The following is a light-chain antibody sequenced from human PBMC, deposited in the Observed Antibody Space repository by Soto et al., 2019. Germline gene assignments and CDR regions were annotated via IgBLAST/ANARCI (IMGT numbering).Light chain of an antibody. CDR3: SSYAGSNNFGV. Sequence: LTQPPSASGSPGQSVTISCTGTSSDVGGYNYVSWCQQHPGKAPKLMIYEVSKRPSGVPDRFSGSKSGNTASLTVSGLQAEDEADYYCSSYAGSNNFGVFGTGTKVTVL. J-gene: IGLJ1*01. CDR2: EVS. V-gene: IGLV2-8*01. CDR1: SSDVGGYNY.